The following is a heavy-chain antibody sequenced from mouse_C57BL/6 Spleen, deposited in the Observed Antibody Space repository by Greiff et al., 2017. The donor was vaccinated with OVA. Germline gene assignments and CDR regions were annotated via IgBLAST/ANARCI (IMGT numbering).Heavy chain of an antibody. Sequence: VKLMESGPGLVQPSQSLSITCTVSGFSLTSYGVHWVRQSPGKGLEWLGVIWRGGSTDYNAAFMSRLSITKDNSKSQVFFKMNSLQADDTAIYYCARFYYSNYYFDYWGQGTTLTVSS. D-gene: IGHD2-5*01. V-gene: IGHV2-5*01. J-gene: IGHJ2*01. CDR1: GFSLTSYG. CDR2: IWRGGST. CDR3: ARFYYSNYYFDY.